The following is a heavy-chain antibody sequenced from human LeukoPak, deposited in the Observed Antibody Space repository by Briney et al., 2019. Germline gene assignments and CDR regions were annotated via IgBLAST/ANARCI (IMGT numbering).Heavy chain of an antibody. Sequence: SETLSLTCTVSGGSICSYYWSWIRQPPGKGLEWIGYIYYSGSTNYNPSLKSRVTISVDTSKNQFSLKLSSVTAADTAVYYCAREVGSVGEFDYWYFDLWGRGTLVTVSS. CDR2: IYYSGST. J-gene: IGHJ2*01. CDR3: AREVGSVGEFDYWYFDL. V-gene: IGHV4-59*01. D-gene: IGHD3-10*01. CDR1: GGSICSYY.